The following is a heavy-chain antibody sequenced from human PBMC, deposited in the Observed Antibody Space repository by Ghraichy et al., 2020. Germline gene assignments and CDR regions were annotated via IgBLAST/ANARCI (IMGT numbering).Heavy chain of an antibody. J-gene: IGHJ6*02. D-gene: IGHD6-6*01. V-gene: IGHV4-34*01. CDR3: ARGSVEQLVLTDYYYYGMDV. Sequence: SETLSLTCAVYGGSFSGYYWSWIRQPPGKGLEWIGEINHSGSTNYNPSLKSRVTISVDTSKNQFSLKLSSVTAADTAVYYCARGSVEQLVLTDYYYYGMDVWGQGTTVTVSS. CDR1: GGSFSGYY. CDR2: INHSGST.